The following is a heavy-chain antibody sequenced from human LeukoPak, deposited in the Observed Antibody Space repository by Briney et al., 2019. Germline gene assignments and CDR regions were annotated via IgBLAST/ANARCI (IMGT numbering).Heavy chain of an antibody. Sequence: GGSLRLSCAASGFTVSSKYMIWVRQAPGKGLEWVSVIYSGGNTYSADSVKGRFTISRDNSKNTVYLQMNSLRAEDTAVYYCARRHSSTWFFDYWGQGTLVTVSS. CDR1: GFTVSSKY. CDR3: ARRHSSTWFFDY. D-gene: IGHD6-13*01. V-gene: IGHV3-66*01. J-gene: IGHJ4*02. CDR2: IYSGGNT.